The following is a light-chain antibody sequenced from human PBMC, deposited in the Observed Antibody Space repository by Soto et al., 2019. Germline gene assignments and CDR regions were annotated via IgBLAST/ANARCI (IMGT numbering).Light chain of an antibody. Sequence: QSVLTQPPSVSGAPGQRVTISCTGSSSNIGAGYVVHWYQQLPGTAPKLLIHGNSNRPSGVPDRFSGSKSGTSASLAITGLQAGDEADYYCQSYDSSLSVVFGGGTKVTVL. CDR2: GNS. J-gene: IGLJ2*01. CDR3: QSYDSSLSVV. CDR1: SSNIGAGYV. V-gene: IGLV1-40*01.